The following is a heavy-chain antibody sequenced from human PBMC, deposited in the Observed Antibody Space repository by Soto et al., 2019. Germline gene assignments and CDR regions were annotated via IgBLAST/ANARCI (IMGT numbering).Heavy chain of an antibody. CDR1: GFTFSSYA. J-gene: IGHJ4*02. Sequence: EVQLLESGGVLVQPGGSLRLPCAASGFTFSSYALSWVRQAPGKGLEWVSGISGDGATTYYTDSVKGRFTTSRDSSTNTLYLQMNSLRAEDSAVYYCARDLTSSGRSTYLGYWGQGTLVTVSS. CDR3: ARDLTSSGRSTYLGY. CDR2: ISGDGATT. V-gene: IGHV3-23*01. D-gene: IGHD6-19*01.